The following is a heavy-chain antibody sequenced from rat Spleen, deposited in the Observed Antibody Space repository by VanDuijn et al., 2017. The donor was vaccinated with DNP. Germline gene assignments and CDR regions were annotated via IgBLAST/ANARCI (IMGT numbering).Heavy chain of an antibody. CDR2: ISTGGGNT. D-gene: IGHD3-1*01. CDR1: GFTFSNYG. J-gene: IGHJ1*01. V-gene: IGHV5S13*01. Sequence: EVQLVESGGGLVQPGRSLKLSCVASGFTFSNYGMAWVRQAPTKGLEWVASISTGGGNTFYRDSVKGRFTISRDDAKSSLFLQMNSLKSEDTATYYCARGSTSIYWYFDFWGPGTMVTVSS. CDR3: ARGSTSIYWYFDF.